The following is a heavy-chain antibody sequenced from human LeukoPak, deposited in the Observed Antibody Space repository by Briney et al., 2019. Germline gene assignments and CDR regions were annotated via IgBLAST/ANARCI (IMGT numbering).Heavy chain of an antibody. D-gene: IGHD3-16*01. V-gene: IGHV3-21*01. CDR3: ARADRLGAALLASFDY. Sequence: GGSLRLSCAASGFTFSSYSMNWVRQAPGKGLEWVSSISSVSSYIYYADSVKGRFTISRDNAKNSLYLQMNSLRAEDTAVYYCARADRLGAALLASFDYWGQGTLVTVSS. CDR2: ISSVSSYI. J-gene: IGHJ4*02. CDR1: GFTFSSYS.